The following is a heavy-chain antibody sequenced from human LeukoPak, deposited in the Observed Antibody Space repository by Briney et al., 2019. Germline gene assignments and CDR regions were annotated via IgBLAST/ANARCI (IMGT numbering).Heavy chain of an antibody. V-gene: IGHV1-18*01. D-gene: IGHD4-17*01. CDR3: ARATVTTNWFDP. CDR2: ISAYNGNT. Sequence: ASVKVSCKASGYTFTSYGISWVRQAPGQGLEWMGWISAYNGNTNYAQKLQGRVTMTPDTSTSTAYMELRSLRSDDTAVYYCARATVTTNWFDPWGQGTLVTVSS. J-gene: IGHJ5*02. CDR1: GYTFTSYG.